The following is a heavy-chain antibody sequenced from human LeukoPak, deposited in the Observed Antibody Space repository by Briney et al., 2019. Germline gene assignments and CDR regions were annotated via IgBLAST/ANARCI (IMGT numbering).Heavy chain of an antibody. D-gene: IGHD3-10*01. Sequence: GGSLRLSCAASGFTFSDYYMSWIRQAPGKGLEWVSYISSSGSTIYYADSVKGRFTISRDNAKNSLYLQMNSLRAEDTAVYYCAKDRRYGSGSYYNPFDYWGQGTLVTVSS. CDR2: ISSSGSTI. J-gene: IGHJ4*02. V-gene: IGHV3-11*01. CDR3: AKDRRYGSGSYYNPFDY. CDR1: GFTFSDYY.